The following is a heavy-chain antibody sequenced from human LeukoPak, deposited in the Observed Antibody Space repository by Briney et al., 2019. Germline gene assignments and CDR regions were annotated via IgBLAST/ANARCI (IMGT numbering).Heavy chain of an antibody. Sequence: SETLSLTCAVYGGSFSGYYWSWIRQPPGKGLEWIGEINHSGSTNYNPSLKSRVTISVDTSRKQFSLKLSSVTAADTAVYYCARDWGVTARPGYMDVWGKGTTVTVSS. J-gene: IGHJ6*03. CDR3: ARDWGVTARPGYMDV. CDR2: INHSGST. CDR1: GGSFSGYY. V-gene: IGHV4-34*01. D-gene: IGHD6-6*01.